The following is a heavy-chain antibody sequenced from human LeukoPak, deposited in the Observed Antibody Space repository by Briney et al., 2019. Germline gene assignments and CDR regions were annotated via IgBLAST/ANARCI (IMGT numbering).Heavy chain of an antibody. J-gene: IGHJ4*02. V-gene: IGHV3-30*04. D-gene: IGHD2-21*02. Sequence: GGSLRLSCAASGFTFGSYSMHWVRQAPGKGLEWVAVISYDGSNKYYADSVKGRFTISRDNSKNTLYLQMNSLRVEDTAVYYCASGGGDYRGFDYWGQGTLVTVSS. CDR2: ISYDGSNK. CDR1: GFTFGSYS. CDR3: ASGGGDYRGFDY.